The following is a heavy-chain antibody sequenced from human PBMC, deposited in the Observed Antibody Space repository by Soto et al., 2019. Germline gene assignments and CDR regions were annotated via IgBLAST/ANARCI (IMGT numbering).Heavy chain of an antibody. CDR2: IYSSGST. CDR3: TRRRCGVGGVTSKDV. D-gene: IGHD3-16*01. CDR1: GCSIVGSTYF. J-gene: IGHJ6*01. Sequence: PSETLSLTCTVSGCSIVGSTYFLCCLRHSPGTGLEWLGTIYSSGSTYYNPSLNSRITMSLDTSKNQLSLNLGSVTAADTAVYYCTRRRCGVGGVTSKDVWRPGTTDTVS. V-gene: IGHV4-39*01.